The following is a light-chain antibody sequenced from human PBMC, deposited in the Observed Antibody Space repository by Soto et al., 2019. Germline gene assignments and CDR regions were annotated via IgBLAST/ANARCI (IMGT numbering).Light chain of an antibody. CDR1: SSDVGGYNY. J-gene: IGLJ1*01. CDR3: SSRAGSAPYV. Sequence: SGTGAALLSRRIISTRTSSDVGGYNYVSWYQHHPGKAPKVMVYEVSKRPSGVPDRFSGSKSGNTASLTVSGLQAEDEADYYCSSRAGSAPYVFGTGTRSPS. V-gene: IGLV2-8*01. CDR2: EVS.